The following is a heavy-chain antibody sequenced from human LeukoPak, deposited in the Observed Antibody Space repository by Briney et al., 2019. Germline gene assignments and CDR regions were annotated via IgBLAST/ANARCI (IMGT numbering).Heavy chain of an antibody. CDR2: IYYSGGT. CDR3: ARQLGYCSSTSCYADKVDY. J-gene: IGHJ4*02. CDR1: GGSISSYY. Sequence: PSETLSLTCTVSGGSISSYYWSWIRQPPGKGLEWIGYIYYSGGTNYNPSLKSRVTISVDTSKNQFSLKLSSVTAADTAVYYCARQLGYCSSTSCYADKVDYWGQGTLVTVSS. D-gene: IGHD2-2*01. V-gene: IGHV4-59*08.